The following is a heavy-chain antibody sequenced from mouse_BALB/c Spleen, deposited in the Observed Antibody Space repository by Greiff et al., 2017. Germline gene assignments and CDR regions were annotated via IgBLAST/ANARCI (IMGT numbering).Heavy chain of an antibody. Sequence: EAGGGLVQPKGSLKLSCAASGFTFNTYAMNWVRQAPGKGLEWVARIRSKSNNYATYYADSVKDRFTISRDDSQSMLYLQMNNLKTEDTAMYYCVSHYTWFAYWGQGTLVTVSA. CDR2: IRSKSNNYAT. D-gene: IGHD2-12*01. CDR1: GFTFNTYA. V-gene: IGHV10-1*02. J-gene: IGHJ3*01. CDR3: VSHYTWFAY.